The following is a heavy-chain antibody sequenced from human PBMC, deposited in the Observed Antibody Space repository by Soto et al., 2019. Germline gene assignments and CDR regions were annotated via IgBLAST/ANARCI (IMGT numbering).Heavy chain of an antibody. J-gene: IGHJ5*02. Sequence: GSGPTLVNPTQSRTLTCTCSGFSLSTSGVGVGWIRQPPGKALEWLALIYWDDDKRYSPSLKSRLTITKDTSKNQVVLTMTNMDPVDTATYYCAHMYWGYSSSSGALDPWGQGTLVTVSS. D-gene: IGHD6-6*01. V-gene: IGHV2-5*02. CDR3: AHMYWGYSSSSGALDP. CDR2: IYWDDDK. CDR1: GFSLSTSGVG.